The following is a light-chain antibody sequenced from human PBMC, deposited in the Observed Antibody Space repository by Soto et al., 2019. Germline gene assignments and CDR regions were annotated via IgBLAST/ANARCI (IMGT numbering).Light chain of an antibody. V-gene: IGLV2-14*01. CDR3: SSYTGSRTPYV. CDR2: EVS. CDR1: SSDVGGYNY. J-gene: IGLJ1*01. Sequence: QSALTQPASVSGSPGQSITISCTGTSSDVGGYNYVSWYQQHPGKAPKLMIYEVSNRPSGISNRFSGSKSVKTASLTISGLQAEDEDDYYCSSYTGSRTPYVFGTGTKRTVL.